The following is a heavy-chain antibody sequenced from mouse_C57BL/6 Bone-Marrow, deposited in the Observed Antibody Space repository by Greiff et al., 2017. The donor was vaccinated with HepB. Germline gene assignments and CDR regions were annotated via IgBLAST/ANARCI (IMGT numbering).Heavy chain of an antibody. Sequence: EVHLVESGGGLVQSGRSLRLSCATSGFTFSDFYMEWVRQAPGKGLEWIAASRNKANDYTTEYSASVKGRFIVSRDTSQSILYLQMNALRAEDTAIYYCARGGLLRYFDVWGTGTTVTVSS. CDR3: ARGGLLRYFDV. D-gene: IGHD2-3*01. J-gene: IGHJ1*03. CDR1: GFTFSDFY. CDR2: SRNKANDYTT. V-gene: IGHV7-1*01.